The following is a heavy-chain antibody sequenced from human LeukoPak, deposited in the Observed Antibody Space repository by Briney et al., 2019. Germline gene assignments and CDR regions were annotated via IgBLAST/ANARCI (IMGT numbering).Heavy chain of an antibody. V-gene: IGHV3-30*02. CDR3: AKDPGIAAAGAFDY. Sequence: PGGSLRLSCAASGFTFSSYGMHWVRQAPGKGLEWVAFIRYDGSNKYYADSVKGRFTISRDNSKNTLYLQMNSLRAEDTAVYYCAKDPGIAAAGAFDYWGQGTLVTVSS. CDR1: GFTFSSYG. D-gene: IGHD6-13*01. J-gene: IGHJ4*02. CDR2: IRYDGSNK.